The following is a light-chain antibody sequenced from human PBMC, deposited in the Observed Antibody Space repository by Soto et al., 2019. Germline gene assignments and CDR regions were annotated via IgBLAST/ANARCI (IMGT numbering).Light chain of an antibody. V-gene: IGLV2-8*01. CDR1: SSDVGKSDY. CDR3: SSYGGNDWV. J-gene: IGLJ3*02. Sequence: QSALTQPPSASGSPGQSVTFSCTGTSSDVGKSDYVSWFQHHPGKAPKLIIYEVHKRPSGVPDRFSGSKSGNTASLTVSGLQAEDEADYHCSSYGGNDWVFGGGTKLTVL. CDR2: EVH.